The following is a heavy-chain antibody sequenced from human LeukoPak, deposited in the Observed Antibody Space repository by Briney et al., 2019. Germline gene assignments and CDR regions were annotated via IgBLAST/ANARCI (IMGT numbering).Heavy chain of an antibody. V-gene: IGHV3-49*04. CDR2: IRSKAYGGTT. D-gene: IGHD4/OR15-4a*01. Sequence: GGSLRLSCAASAFTFDDYGMSWVRQAPGKGLEWVGFIRSKAYGGTTEYAASVKGRFTISRDDSKSIAYLQMNSLKTEDTAVYYCTRAAYGGYYYYYMDVWGKGTTVTVSS. CDR3: TRAAYGGYYYYYMDV. J-gene: IGHJ6*03. CDR1: AFTFDDYG.